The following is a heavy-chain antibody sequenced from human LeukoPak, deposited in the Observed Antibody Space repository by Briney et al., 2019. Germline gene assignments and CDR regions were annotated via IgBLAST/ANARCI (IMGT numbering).Heavy chain of an antibody. D-gene: IGHD7-27*01. CDR1: GFTFSSYG. V-gene: IGHV3-21*01. Sequence: PGGSLRLSCAASGFTFSSYGMNWVRQAPGEGLEWVPSISSSSTYIYYADSMKGRFTISRDNAKNSLYLQMNSLRAEDTAGYYCARGAGDLDHWGQGTLVTVSS. CDR3: ARGAGDLDH. J-gene: IGHJ4*02. CDR2: ISSSSTYI.